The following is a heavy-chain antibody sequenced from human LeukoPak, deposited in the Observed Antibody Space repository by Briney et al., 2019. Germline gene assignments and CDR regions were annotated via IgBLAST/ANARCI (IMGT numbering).Heavy chain of an antibody. V-gene: IGHV1-2*02. D-gene: IGHD3-16*02. CDR2: INPNTGGT. CDR3: ARPYDYLWGSYRNDAFEI. J-gene: IGHJ3*02. CDR1: GYTFVGNH. Sequence: ASVTVSFKTSGYTFVGNHLHWVRQAPGQGPEWMGWINPNTGGTNYAQKFQGRVTMTRDTSISTVYMELTRLRFDDTAVYFCARPYDYLWGSYRNDAFEIWGQGTMVTVSS.